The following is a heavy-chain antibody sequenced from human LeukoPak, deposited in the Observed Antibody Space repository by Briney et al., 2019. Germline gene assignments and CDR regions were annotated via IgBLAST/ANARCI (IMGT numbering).Heavy chain of an antibody. J-gene: IGHJ4*02. CDR2: IIPIFGSS. V-gene: IGHV1-69*13. D-gene: IGHD6-13*01. Sequence: GASVKVSCKASGGTFSSSAISWVRQAPRQGLEWLGGIIPIFGSSNYAQNFQDRVTITADESTSTAYMELSSLRSDDTAVYYCARGVQQLPNRYFDYWGQGTLVTVSS. CDR3: ARGVQQLPNRYFDY. CDR1: GGTFSSSA.